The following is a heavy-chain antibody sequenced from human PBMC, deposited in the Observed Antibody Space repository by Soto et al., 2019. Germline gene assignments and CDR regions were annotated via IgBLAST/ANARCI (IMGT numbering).Heavy chain of an antibody. D-gene: IGHD4-17*01. V-gene: IGHV4-39*01. CDR3: ARQYTATVSYFDY. Sequence: SETLSLTCTVSGDSITSNNHYWVWIRQPPGKGLEWIGAVYSRGSTYYNPSLKSRVSMSVDTSKNQFSLNVSSVTAADTALYFCARQYTATVSYFDYWGLGTLVTVSS. J-gene: IGHJ4*02. CDR2: VYSRGST. CDR1: GDSITSNNHY.